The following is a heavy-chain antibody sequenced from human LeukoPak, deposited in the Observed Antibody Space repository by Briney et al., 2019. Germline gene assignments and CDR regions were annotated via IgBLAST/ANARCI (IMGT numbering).Heavy chain of an antibody. D-gene: IGHD6-13*01. J-gene: IGHJ3*02. Sequence: PSETLSLTCAVYGGSFSGYYWSWIRQPPGKGLEWIGEINHSGSTNYNPPLKSRVTISVDTSKNQFSLKLSSVTAADTAVYYCARGAIAAAGRYAFDIWGQGTMVTVSS. V-gene: IGHV4-34*01. CDR2: INHSGST. CDR3: ARGAIAAAGRYAFDI. CDR1: GGSFSGYY.